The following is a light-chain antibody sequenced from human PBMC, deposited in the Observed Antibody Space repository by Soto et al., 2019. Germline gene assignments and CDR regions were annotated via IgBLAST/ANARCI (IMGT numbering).Light chain of an antibody. V-gene: IGKV1-39*01. Sequence: DIQMTQSPSSLSASVGGRGTITCLASQSISKYLAWYQQKPGKAPDLLIYDVSTLQSGVPSRFSGSGSGTDFTLTISSLQPEDFATYYCQQSYSPPQTFGQGTKGDIK. CDR2: DVS. J-gene: IGKJ1*01. CDR3: QQSYSPPQT. CDR1: QSISKY.